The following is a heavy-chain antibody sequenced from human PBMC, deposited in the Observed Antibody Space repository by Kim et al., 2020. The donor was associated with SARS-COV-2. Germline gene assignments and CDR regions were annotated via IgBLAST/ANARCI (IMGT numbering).Heavy chain of an antibody. CDR2: ISYDGSNK. CDR3: AKEDYSDNWSLDY. D-gene: IGHD1-20*01. CDR1: GFTFSSYG. V-gene: IGHV3-30*18. Sequence: GGSLRLSCAASGFTFSSYGMHWVRQAPGKGLEWVAVISYDGSNKYYADSVKGRFTISRDNSKNTLYLQMNSLRAEDTAVYYCAKEDYSDNWSLDYWGQGTLVTVSS. J-gene: IGHJ4*02.